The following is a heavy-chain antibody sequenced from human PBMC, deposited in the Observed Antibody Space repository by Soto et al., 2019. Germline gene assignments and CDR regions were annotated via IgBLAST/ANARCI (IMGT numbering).Heavy chain of an antibody. CDR3: AGGITIFGVVNYAFDY. V-gene: IGHV1-3*01. CDR2: INAGNGNT. J-gene: IGHJ4*02. CDR1: GYTFTSYA. D-gene: IGHD3-3*01. Sequence: ASVKVSCKASGYTFTSYAMHLVRQAPGQRLEWMGWINAGNGNTKYSQKFQGRVTITRDTSASTAYMELSSLRSEDTAVYYCAGGITIFGVVNYAFDYWGQGTLVTVSS.